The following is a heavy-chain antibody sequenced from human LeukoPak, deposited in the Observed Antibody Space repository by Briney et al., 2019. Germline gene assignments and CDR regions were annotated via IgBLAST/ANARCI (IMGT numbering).Heavy chain of an antibody. CDR1: GFTVSSNY. CDR3: ARVGRGDTYGYVDY. CDR2: LYSGGNT. D-gene: IGHD5-18*01. J-gene: IGHJ4*02. V-gene: IGHV3-66*01. Sequence: GGSLRLSCAASGFTVSSNYTSWVRQTPGKGLAWVSVLYSGGNTYYADSVKGRFTISRDNSKNMLFLQMNSLRAEDTAVYYCARVGRGDTYGYVDYWGQGTLVTVSS.